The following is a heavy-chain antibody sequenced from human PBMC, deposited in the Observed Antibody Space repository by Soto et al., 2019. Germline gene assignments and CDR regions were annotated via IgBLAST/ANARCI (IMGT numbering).Heavy chain of an antibody. CDR3: ARIRDVLIRLGETYYFDY. J-gene: IGHJ4*02. D-gene: IGHD3-10*01. CDR2: IYYSGST. Sequence: PSETLSLTCTVSGGSISSYYWSWIRQPPGKGLEWIGYIYYSGSTNYNPSLKSRVTISVDTSKNQFSLKLSSVTAADTAVYYCARIRDVLIRLGETYYFDYWGQGTLVTVSS. V-gene: IGHV4-59*01. CDR1: GGSISSYY.